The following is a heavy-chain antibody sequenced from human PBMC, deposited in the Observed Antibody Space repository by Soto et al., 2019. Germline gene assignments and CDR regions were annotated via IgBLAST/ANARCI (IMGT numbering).Heavy chain of an antibody. CDR1: GGFVTGGGLC. CDR3: ASRYYGYTFNI. V-gene: IGHV4-31*03. Sequence: QVQLQESGPGLVKPSQTMSLTCTVSGGFVTGGGLCWSCIRLHTGEGLEFIGYICYSGSTNYNPSLKSRVGISIDTCKNQFSLTLTFVTGADTAVYYGASRYYGYTFNIRGQGTMVTVSS. D-gene: IGHD3-22*01. J-gene: IGHJ3*02. CDR2: ICYSGST.